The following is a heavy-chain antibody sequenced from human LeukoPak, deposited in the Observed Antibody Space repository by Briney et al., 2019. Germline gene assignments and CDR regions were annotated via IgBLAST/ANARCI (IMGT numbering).Heavy chain of an antibody. CDR1: GFTFSDHY. J-gene: IGHJ6*02. D-gene: IGHD2/OR15-2a*01. CDR3: ARVFTSYYALDV. CDR2: TRNKANSYIT. V-gene: IGHV3-72*01. Sequence: PGGSLRLSCEASGFTFSDHYMDWVRQAPGKGLEWVGRTRNKANSYITEYAASVKGRFTISRDDSKNSLYLQMNSLKTEDTAVYYCARVFTSYYALDVWGQGTTVTVSS.